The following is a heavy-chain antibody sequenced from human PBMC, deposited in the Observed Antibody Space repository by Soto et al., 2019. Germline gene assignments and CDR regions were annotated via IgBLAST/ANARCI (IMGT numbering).Heavy chain of an antibody. CDR3: TRVPHPPYGSGWRSLSCYFKL. Sequence: QVQLVQSGAEVKKPGSSVKVSCKASGGTFNSYALTWVRQAPGHGLEWMGGIIPIFRSTNYAQKFQGRVTITLNRATSTAYMELSRLSSDHTTVYYCTRVPHPPYGSGWRSLSCYFKLWGRGTLVNVSS. D-gene: IGHD6-19*01. V-gene: IGHV1-69*06. CDR2: IIPIFRST. CDR1: GGTFNSYA. J-gene: IGHJ2*01.